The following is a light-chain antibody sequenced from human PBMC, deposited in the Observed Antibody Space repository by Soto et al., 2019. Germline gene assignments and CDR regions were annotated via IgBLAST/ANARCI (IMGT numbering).Light chain of an antibody. CDR1: QSVYNNY. CDR3: LQYGSSPRS. J-gene: IGKJ1*01. Sequence: EIVLTQSPGTLSLSPGERATLSCRASQSVYNNYLAWFQQKPGQAPRLLIYGASSSATGIPDRFSGSGSGTDFTLTISRVEPEDYAVYYCLQYGSSPRSFGQGTKVEIK. V-gene: IGKV3-20*01. CDR2: GAS.